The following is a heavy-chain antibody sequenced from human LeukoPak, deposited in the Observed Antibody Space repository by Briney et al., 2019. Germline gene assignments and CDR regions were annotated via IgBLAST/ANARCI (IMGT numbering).Heavy chain of an antibody. CDR2: ISYDGSNK. CDR1: GFTFSSYA. D-gene: IGHD6-19*01. CDR3: ARDIGAVALRDYYGMDV. Sequence: GGSLRLSCAASGFTFSSYAMHWVRQAPGKGLEWVAVISYDGSNKYYADSVKGRFTISRDNSKNTLYLQMNSLRAEDTAVYYCARDIGAVALRDYYGMDVWGQGTTVTVSS. J-gene: IGHJ6*02. V-gene: IGHV3-30-3*01.